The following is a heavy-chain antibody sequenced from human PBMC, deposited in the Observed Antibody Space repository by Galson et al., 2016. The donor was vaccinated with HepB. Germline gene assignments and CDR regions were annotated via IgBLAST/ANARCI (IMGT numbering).Heavy chain of an antibody. CDR2: IYNSGGT. Sequence: SLRLSCAASGFTVSNLYMTWVRQAPGKGLEWVALIYNSGGTTYADSVKGRFIISRDNSKNMMFLQMNNLRADDTAVYYCATQSASTKCYWCFDPWGQGTLVTVSS. V-gene: IGHV3-53*01. CDR3: ATQSASTKCYWCFDP. CDR1: GFTVSNLY. D-gene: IGHD2-2*01. J-gene: IGHJ5*02.